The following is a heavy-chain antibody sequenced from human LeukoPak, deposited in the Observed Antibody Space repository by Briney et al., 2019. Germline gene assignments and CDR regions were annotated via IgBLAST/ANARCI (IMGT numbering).Heavy chain of an antibody. CDR1: GYTFTGHY. V-gene: IGHV1-2*02. D-gene: IGHD4-11*01. J-gene: IGHJ4*02. CDR2: INPNSGGT. CDR3: ARGLTTVTLYYFDY. Sequence: ASVKVSCKASGYTFTGHYMHWVRQAPGQGLEWMGWINPNSGGTNYAQKFQGRVTMTRDTSISTAYMELSRLRSDDTAVYYCARGLTTVTLYYFDYWGQGTLVTVSS.